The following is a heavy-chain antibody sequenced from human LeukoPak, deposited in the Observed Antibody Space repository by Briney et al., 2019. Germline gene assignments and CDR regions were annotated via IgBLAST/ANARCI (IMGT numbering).Heavy chain of an antibody. V-gene: IGHV3-33*01. J-gene: IGHJ4*02. CDR2: IWYDGSNK. CDR3: ARDRGVATILYYFDY. D-gene: IGHD5-12*01. CDR1: GFTFSFYG. Sequence: GGSLRLSCAASGFTFSFYGMHWVRQAPGKGLEWVAVIWYDGSNKYYADSVKGRFTISRDNSKNTLYLQMNSLRAEDTAVYYCARDRGVATILYYFDYWGQGTLVTVSS.